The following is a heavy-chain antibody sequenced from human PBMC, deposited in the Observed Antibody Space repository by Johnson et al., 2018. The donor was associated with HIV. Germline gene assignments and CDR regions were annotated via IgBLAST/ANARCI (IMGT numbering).Heavy chain of an antibody. Sequence: MQLVESGGGLIQPGRSLRLSCAASGFTFISYAMHWVRQAPGKGLEWVANIKQDGSEKYYVDSVKGRITISRDNAKNSLYLQMNSLRAEDTAVYYCARDGMAATKANIWGQGTMVTVSS. V-gene: IGHV3-7*01. CDR2: IKQDGSEK. CDR1: GFTFISYA. J-gene: IGHJ3*02. CDR3: ARDGMAATKANI. D-gene: IGHD1-14*01.